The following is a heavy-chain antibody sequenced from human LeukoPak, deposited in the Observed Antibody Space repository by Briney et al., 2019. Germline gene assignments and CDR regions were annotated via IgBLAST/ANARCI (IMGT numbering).Heavy chain of an antibody. CDR1: GFTFSSYA. CDR2: ISANGGST. V-gene: IGHV3-23*01. D-gene: IGHD3-22*01. Sequence: GGSLRLSCGASGFTFSSYAMSWVRQAPGKGLEWVSAISANGGSTYYADSVKGRFTISRDNSKNTLYLQMNSLRAEDTAVYYCASPPSDYYDSSGYYSPPFDYWGQGTLVTVSS. CDR3: ASPPSDYYDSSGYYSPPFDY. J-gene: IGHJ4*02.